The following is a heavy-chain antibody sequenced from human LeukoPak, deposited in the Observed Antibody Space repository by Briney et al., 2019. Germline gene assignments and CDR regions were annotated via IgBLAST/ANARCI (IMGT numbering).Heavy chain of an antibody. CDR3: AKRVQLERAYYFDY. D-gene: IGHD1-1*01. J-gene: IGHJ4*02. CDR2: ISGSGGST. V-gene: IGHV3-23*01. Sequence: SGGSLRLSCAASGFTFSQFAMSWVRQAPGKGLEWVAAISGSGGSTYYADSVKGRFTISRDNSKNTLYLQMNSLRAEDTAIYYCAKRVQLERAYYFDYWGQGTLVTVSS. CDR1: GFTFSQFA.